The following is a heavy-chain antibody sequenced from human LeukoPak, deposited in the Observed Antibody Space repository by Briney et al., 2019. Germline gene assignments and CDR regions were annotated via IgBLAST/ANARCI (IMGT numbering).Heavy chain of an antibody. CDR2: INHSGRT. CDR3: ARDPSTVVTLPYYFDF. Sequence: PSETLSLTCAVSGGSFLGSHWNWIRQSPEKGLEWIGEINHSGRTNYNPSLASRVTISLDTSKSQFFPKLTSVTAADTAVYYCARDPSTVVTLPYYFDFWGQGTLVTVSA. V-gene: IGHV4-34*01. J-gene: IGHJ4*02. D-gene: IGHD4-23*01. CDR1: GGSFLGSH.